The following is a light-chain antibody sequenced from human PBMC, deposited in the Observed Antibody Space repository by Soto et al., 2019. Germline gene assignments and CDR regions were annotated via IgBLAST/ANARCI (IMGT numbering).Light chain of an antibody. CDR2: DAS. V-gene: IGKV1-5*01. Sequence: IEVTMSAFSLSASVGDRVTITCRASQSLNRWLAWYQQKPGKAPKLLIYDASSLQSGVPSRFSGSGSGTEFALTISSLQPDDFATYYCQQYNTFLCTFGPGTKVDIK. CDR1: QSLNRW. J-gene: IGKJ1*01. CDR3: QQYNTFLCT.